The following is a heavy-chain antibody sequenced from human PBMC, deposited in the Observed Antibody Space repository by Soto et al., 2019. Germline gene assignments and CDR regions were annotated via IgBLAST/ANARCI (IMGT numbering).Heavy chain of an antibody. CDR1: GFTFSNYE. V-gene: IGHV3-48*03. CDR3: ARERFGQWLAPVDY. CDR2: ISSSGDTI. Sequence: EVQLVESGGGLVQSGGSLRLSCAASGFTFSNYEMNWVRQAPGKGLEWVSYISSSGDTIYYADSVKGRFTISRDNVKNSLHLQMSSLRAEDTAVYYCARERFGQWLAPVDYWGQGTPVTVSS. J-gene: IGHJ4*02. D-gene: IGHD6-19*01.